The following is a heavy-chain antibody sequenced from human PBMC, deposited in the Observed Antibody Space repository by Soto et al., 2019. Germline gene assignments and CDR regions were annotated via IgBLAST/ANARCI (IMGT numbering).Heavy chain of an antibody. V-gene: IGHV3-23*01. D-gene: IGHD3-10*01. Sequence: ELQLLESGGGLVQPGGSLRLSCAASGVTFSSYAMSWVRQAPGKGLEWVSAISGSGGSTYYADSVKGRFTISRDNSKNTLYLQMNSLRAEDTAVYYCDVLLWFGELLVWGKGTTVTVSS. J-gene: IGHJ6*04. CDR3: DVLLWFGELLV. CDR1: GVTFSSYA. CDR2: ISGSGGST.